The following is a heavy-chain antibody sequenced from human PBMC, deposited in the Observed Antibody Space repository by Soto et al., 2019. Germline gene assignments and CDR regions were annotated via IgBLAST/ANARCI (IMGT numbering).Heavy chain of an antibody. CDR3: AGSSGWIHSH. CDR1: GFTFSSFY. Sequence: QPGGSLRLSCEGSGFTFSSFYMHWVRQAPGKGLEWVANIKQDGREQYYVDSVKGRFTISRDNAKNSVYLQMGSLRAEDTAVYYCAGSSGWIHSHWGRGTLVTVSS. D-gene: IGHD5-12*01. V-gene: IGHV3-7*03. CDR2: IKQDGREQ. J-gene: IGHJ4*02.